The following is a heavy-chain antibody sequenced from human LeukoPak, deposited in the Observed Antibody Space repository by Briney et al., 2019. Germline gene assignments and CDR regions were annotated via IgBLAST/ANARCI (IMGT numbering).Heavy chain of an antibody. CDR3: AREYYDILTGYYEHYFDY. D-gene: IGHD3-9*01. J-gene: IGHJ4*02. Sequence: PSETLSLTCTVSGGSISSGSYSWGWIRQPPGKGLEWIGSIYYSGSTYYNPSLKSRVTISVDTSKNQFSLKLSSVTAADTAVYYCAREYYDILTGYYEHYFDYWGQGTLVTVSS. CDR2: IYYSGST. CDR1: GGSISSGSYS. V-gene: IGHV4-39*07.